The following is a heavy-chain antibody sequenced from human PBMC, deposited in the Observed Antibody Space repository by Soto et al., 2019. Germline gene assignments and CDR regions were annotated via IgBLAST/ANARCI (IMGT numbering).Heavy chain of an antibody. D-gene: IGHD1-1*01. CDR3: ARGVDAGVDS. V-gene: IGHV1-8*01. CDR1: GYTFTSYD. J-gene: IGHJ4*02. Sequence: QVQLVQSGAEVKEPGASVRVSCKASGYTFTSYDINWMRQATGQGLEWMVWMSPNSGYTGYAQKFQGRVTMTRDTSVSTAYMELTNLRSDDTAMYYCARGVDAGVDSWGQGTLVAVSS. CDR2: MSPNSGYT.